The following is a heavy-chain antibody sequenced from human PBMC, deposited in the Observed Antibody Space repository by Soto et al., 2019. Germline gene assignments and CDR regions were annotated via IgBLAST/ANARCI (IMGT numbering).Heavy chain of an antibody. Sequence: PSETLSLTCTVSGGSVSSESHYWSWIRQTPGKGLEWIGYIYYTGSTNYNPSLKGRVTMSVDTSRDQVSLRLRSVTRADTAVYYCARDQYAFRSSSYYYAMEVWGQGTKVTVS. CDR3: ARDQYAFRSSSYYYAMEV. V-gene: IGHV4-61*01. D-gene: IGHD3-3*01. CDR1: GGSVSSESHY. J-gene: IGHJ6*02. CDR2: IYYTGST.